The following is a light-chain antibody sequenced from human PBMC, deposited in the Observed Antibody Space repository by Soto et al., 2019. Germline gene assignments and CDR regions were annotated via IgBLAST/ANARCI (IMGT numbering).Light chain of an antibody. CDR2: AAS. J-gene: IGKJ3*01. CDR3: QKSYTTPRFT. CDR1: QSISFY. V-gene: IGKV1-39*01. Sequence: DIQMTQSPSSLSAYVGDRVTISCRASQSISFYVNWYRQRPGKAHELLIYAASTLRHGVPSRFSGRGSGTDFTLTITALQPEDFATYYCQKSYTTPRFTCGPGTKVDV.